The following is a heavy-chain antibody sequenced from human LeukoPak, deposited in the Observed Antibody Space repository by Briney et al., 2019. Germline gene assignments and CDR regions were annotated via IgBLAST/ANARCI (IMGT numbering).Heavy chain of an antibody. CDR1: GYTFTSYD. Sequence: GASVKLSCTASGYTFTSYDINWVRQAPGQGLEWMGWMNPDSGNTGYAQKFQGRVTMSRDISISTAYMELSSLTSEDTAVYYCARERDSWDLLNWGGQGTLVTVSS. J-gene: IGHJ4*02. CDR2: MNPDSGNT. V-gene: IGHV1-8*02. CDR3: ARERDSWDLLNW. D-gene: IGHD1-26*01.